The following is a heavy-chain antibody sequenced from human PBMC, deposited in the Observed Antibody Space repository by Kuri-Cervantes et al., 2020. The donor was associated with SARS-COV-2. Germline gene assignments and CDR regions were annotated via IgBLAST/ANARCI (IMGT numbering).Heavy chain of an antibody. D-gene: IGHD2-15*01. CDR2: ISYDGSNK. J-gene: IGHJ6*02. CDR1: GFTFSSYA. V-gene: IGHV3-30-3*01. CDR3: ASQYCSGGSCYSGYYYGMDV. Sequence: GESLKISCAAPGFTFSSYAMHWVRQAPGKGLAWVAVISYDGSNKYYADSVKGRFTISRDNSKNTLYLQMNSLRAEDTAVYYCASQYCSGGSCYSGYYYGMDVWGQGTT.